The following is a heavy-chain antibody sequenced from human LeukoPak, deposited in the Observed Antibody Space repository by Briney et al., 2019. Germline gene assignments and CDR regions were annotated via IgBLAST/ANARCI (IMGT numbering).Heavy chain of an antibody. Sequence: ETLSLTCTVSGYSISSGYYWGWVRQAPGKGLVWVSRIKSDGSSTSYADSVKGRFTISRDNAKNTLYLQMNSLRAEDTAVYYCASRGVVTGAFDIWGQGTMVTVSS. V-gene: IGHV3-74*01. D-gene: IGHD4-23*01. CDR2: IKSDGSST. CDR3: ASRGVVTGAFDI. CDR1: GYSISSGYY. J-gene: IGHJ3*02.